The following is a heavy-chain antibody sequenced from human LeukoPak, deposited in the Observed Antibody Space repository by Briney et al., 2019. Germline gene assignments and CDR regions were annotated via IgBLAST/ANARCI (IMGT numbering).Heavy chain of an antibody. CDR2: IYSSGST. CDR1: GGSISNYY. D-gene: IGHD2-15*01. CDR3: ARGYCSGGSCYSP. Sequence: SETLSLTCTVSGGSISNYYWSWIRQPAGKGLEWIGLIYSSGSTNYNPSLKSRVTMSVDTSKNQFSLKLSSVTAADTAVYYCARGYCSGGSCYSPWGQGTLVTVSS. J-gene: IGHJ5*02. V-gene: IGHV4-4*07.